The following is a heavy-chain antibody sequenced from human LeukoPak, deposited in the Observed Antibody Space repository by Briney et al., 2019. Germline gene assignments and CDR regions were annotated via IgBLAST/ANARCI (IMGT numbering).Heavy chain of an antibody. CDR2: IIPIFGTA. J-gene: IGHJ4*02. CDR3: ARDTAVAGTFDY. Sequence: SVKVSCKASGGTFSSYAISWVRQAPGQGLEWMGGIIPIFGTANYAQKFQGRVTITADESTSTAYMELSSLRSEDTAVYYCARDTAVAGTFDYWGQGTLVTVSS. CDR1: GGTFSSYA. V-gene: IGHV1-69*01. D-gene: IGHD6-19*01.